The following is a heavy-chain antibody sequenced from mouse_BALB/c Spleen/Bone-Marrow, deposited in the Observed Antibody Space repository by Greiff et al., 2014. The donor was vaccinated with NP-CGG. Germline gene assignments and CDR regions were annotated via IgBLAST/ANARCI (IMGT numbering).Heavy chain of an antibody. CDR2: IWAGGST. V-gene: IGHV2-9*02. D-gene: IGHD1-2*01. CDR3: ARITTATGAMDY. J-gene: IGHJ4*01. Sequence: QVHVKQSGPGLVALSQSLSITRTVSGFSLTSYGVHWVRQPPGKGLEWLGVIWAGGSTNYNSALMSRLSISKDNSKSQVFLKMYSLQTDDTAMYYCARITTATGAMDYWGQGTSVTVSS. CDR1: GFSLTSYG.